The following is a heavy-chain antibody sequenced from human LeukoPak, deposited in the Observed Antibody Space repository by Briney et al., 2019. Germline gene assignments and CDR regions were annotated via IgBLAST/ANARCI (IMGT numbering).Heavy chain of an antibody. Sequence: ASVQVSFKASGYTFTGYYIHWVRQAPGQGLEWMGRINPSSGGTNYAQKFQGTVTMTRDTSISTAYMELSRLRSDDTAVYYCARKPEGMDVWGQGTTVTVSS. D-gene: IGHD1-14*01. CDR1: GYTFTGYY. V-gene: IGHV1-2*06. CDR2: INPSSGGT. CDR3: ARKPEGMDV. J-gene: IGHJ6*02.